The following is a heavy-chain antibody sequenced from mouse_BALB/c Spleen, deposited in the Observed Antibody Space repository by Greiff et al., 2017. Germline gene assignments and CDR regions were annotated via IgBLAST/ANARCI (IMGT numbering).Heavy chain of an antibody. CDR3: ARWGSSGFAY. D-gene: IGHD3-1*01. CDR2: ISYSGST. J-gene: IGHJ3*01. V-gene: IGHV3-8*02. Sequence: EVKLMESGPSLVKPSQTLSLTCSVTGDSITSGYWNWIRKFPGNKLEYMGYISYSGSTYYNPSLKSRISITRDTSKNQYYLQLNSVTTEDTATYYCARWGSSGFAYWGQGTLVTVSA. CDR1: GDSITSGY.